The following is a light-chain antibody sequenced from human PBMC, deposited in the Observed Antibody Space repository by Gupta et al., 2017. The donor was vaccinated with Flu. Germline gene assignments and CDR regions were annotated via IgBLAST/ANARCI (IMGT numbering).Light chain of an antibody. Sequence: SELTQDPAVTVALGQTVRTTCPGDSLRNSYASWYPQKPGQPPVLVIYAKNIRPSGIPDRFSGSSSGNTASLTTTVAQAEDEADYYCNSRDSTDNHQAVFGGGTKLTVL. CDR1: SLRNSY. CDR2: AKN. J-gene: IGLJ2*01. CDR3: NSRDSTDNHQAV. V-gene: IGLV3-19*01.